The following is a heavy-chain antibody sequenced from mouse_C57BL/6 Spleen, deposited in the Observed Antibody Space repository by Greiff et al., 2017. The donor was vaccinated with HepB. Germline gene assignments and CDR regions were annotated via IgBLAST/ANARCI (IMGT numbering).Heavy chain of an antibody. CDR3: ARSKGSSGYEFAY. J-gene: IGHJ3*01. D-gene: IGHD3-2*02. CDR1: GYAFTNYL. V-gene: IGHV1-54*01. Sequence: QVQLKQSGAELVRPGTSVKVSCKASGYAFTNYLIEWVKQRPGQGLEWIGVINPGSGGTNYNEKFKGKATLTADKSSSTAYMQLSSLTSEDSAVYFCARSKGSSGYEFAYWGQGTLVTVSA. CDR2: INPGSGGT.